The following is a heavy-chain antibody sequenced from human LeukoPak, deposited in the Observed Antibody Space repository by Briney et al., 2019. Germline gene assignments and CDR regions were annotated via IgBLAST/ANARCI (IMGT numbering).Heavy chain of an antibody. V-gene: IGHV3-53*01. J-gene: IGHJ4*02. CDR2: IYGGGST. CDR3: ARYYSSGWFDY. CDR1: GFTFSNNY. Sequence: PGGSLRLSCAASGFTFSNNYMTWVRQAPGKGLEWVSLIYGGGSTYYADSVKGRFTISRDDSKNTLYLQMNSLRAEDTAVYYCARYYSSGWFDYWGQGTLVTVSS. D-gene: IGHD6-19*01.